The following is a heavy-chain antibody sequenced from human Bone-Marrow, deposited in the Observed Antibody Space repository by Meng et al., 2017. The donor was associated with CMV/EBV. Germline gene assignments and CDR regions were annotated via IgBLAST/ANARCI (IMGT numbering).Heavy chain of an antibody. D-gene: IGHD1-26*01. CDR1: GGSISSSSYY. Sequence: SETLSLTCTVSGGSISSSSYYWGWIRQPPGKGLEWIGSIYYSGSTYYNPSLKSRVTISVDTSKNQFSLKLSSVTAADTAVYYCARNSPREGIDYWGQGPRVTGSS. V-gene: IGHV4-39*01. J-gene: IGHJ4*02. CDR3: ARNSPREGIDY. CDR2: IYYSGST.